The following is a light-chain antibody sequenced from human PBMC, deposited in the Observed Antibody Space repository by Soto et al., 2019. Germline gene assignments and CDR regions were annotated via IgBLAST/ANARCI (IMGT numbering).Light chain of an antibody. CDR1: QSVTSTH. CDR3: QQYGSSPWT. CDR2: GAS. Sequence: EIVLTQSPGTLSLSPGERATLSCRASQSVTSTHLAWYQQKPGQAPRLLIYGASSRATGIPDRFSGSGSGTGFPITISRLEPEDLAVYSCQQYGSSPWTFGQGTKVEIK. J-gene: IGKJ1*01. V-gene: IGKV3-20*01.